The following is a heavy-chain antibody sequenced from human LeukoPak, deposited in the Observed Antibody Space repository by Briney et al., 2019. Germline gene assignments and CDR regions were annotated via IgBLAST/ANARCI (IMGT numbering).Heavy chain of an antibody. D-gene: IGHD2-15*01. CDR2: ISGSGGST. Sequence: GGSLRLSCAASGFTFSSYAMSWVRQAPGKGLEWVSAISGSGGSTYYADSVKGRFTISRDNSKNTLYLQMNSLRAEDTAVYYCAKGLPYCSGGSCSGGMDVWGQGTTVTVSS. CDR1: GFTFSSYA. J-gene: IGHJ6*02. CDR3: AKGLPYCSGGSCSGGMDV. V-gene: IGHV3-23*01.